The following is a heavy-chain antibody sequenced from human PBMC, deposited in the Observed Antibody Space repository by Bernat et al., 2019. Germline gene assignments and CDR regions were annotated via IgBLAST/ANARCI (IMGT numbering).Heavy chain of an antibody. J-gene: IGHJ4*02. Sequence: QVQLQESGPGLVKPSETLSLTCTVSGGSISSYYWSWIRQPAGKGLEGIGRNYTSGSTNYNPSLKSRVTMSVDTSKNQFSLKLSSVTAADTAVYYCARDWADSGSYQIFDYWGQGTLVTVSS. CDR1: GGSISSYY. V-gene: IGHV4-4*07. CDR2: NYTSGST. D-gene: IGHD1-26*01. CDR3: ARDWADSGSYQIFDY.